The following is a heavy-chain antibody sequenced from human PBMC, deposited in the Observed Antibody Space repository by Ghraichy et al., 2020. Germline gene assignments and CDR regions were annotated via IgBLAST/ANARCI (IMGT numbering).Heavy chain of an antibody. Sequence: GGSLRLSCAASGFIFSGYWMSWIRQAPRKGPEWVANIKKDGSEKYYVDSVKGRFTISRDNAKNSLYLQMNSLRAEDTAVYYCARDLGGGWYFDNWCQGALFTFSS. CDR2: IKKDGSEK. J-gene: IGHJ4*02. CDR1: GFIFSGYW. V-gene: IGHV3-7*01. D-gene: IGHD6-19*01. CDR3: ARDLGGGWYFDN.